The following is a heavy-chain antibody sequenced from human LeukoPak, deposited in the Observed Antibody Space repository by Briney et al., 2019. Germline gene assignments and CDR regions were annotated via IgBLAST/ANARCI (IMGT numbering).Heavy chain of an antibody. V-gene: IGHV3-7*01. CDR1: GFTLPNYW. J-gene: IGHJ5*02. CDR2: IKQDGSQK. D-gene: IGHD2-15*01. CDR3: ARPPLGYCTGGSCSFDP. Sequence: GGSLRLSCAASGFTLPNYWMSWVRQAPGKGLEWVATIKQDGSQKYYVDSVKGRFTISRDNAKNSLYLQMSSLRGEDTAVYYCARPPLGYCTGGSCSFDPWGQGTLVTVSS.